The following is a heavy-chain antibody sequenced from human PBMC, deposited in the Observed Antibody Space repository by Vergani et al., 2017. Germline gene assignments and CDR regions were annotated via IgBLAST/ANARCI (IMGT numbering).Heavy chain of an antibody. CDR1: GFTFSSYS. J-gene: IGHJ4*02. D-gene: IGHD3-22*01. CDR3: ARDSGVSGYYYCLDY. Sequence: EVQLVESGGGLVKPGGSLRLSCAASGFTFSSYSMNWVRQAPGKGLEWVSSISSSSSYIYYADSVKGRFTISRDNSKNTLYLQMNSLRAEDTAVYYCARDSGVSGYYYCLDYWGQGTLVTVSS. CDR2: ISSSSSYI. V-gene: IGHV3-21*01.